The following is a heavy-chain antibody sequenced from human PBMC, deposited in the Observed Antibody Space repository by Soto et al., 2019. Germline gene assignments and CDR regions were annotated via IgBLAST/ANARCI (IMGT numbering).Heavy chain of an antibody. D-gene: IGHD3-16*01. CDR2: ISRSGRST. Sequence: EVQLLESGGGLVQPGGSLRLSCAASGFTFNTYAMSWVRQAPGKGLEWVSSISRSGRSTYYADSVKGRVTISRDNSESTLYLQMNRLRIEDTAVYYSTKERGMGDTECFHHWGQGVLVIVSS. CDR1: GFTFNTYA. CDR3: TKERGMGDTECFHH. J-gene: IGHJ1*01. V-gene: IGHV3-23*01.